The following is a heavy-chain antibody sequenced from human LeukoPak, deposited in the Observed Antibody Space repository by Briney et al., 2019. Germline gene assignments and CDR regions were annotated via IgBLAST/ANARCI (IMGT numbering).Heavy chain of an antibody. CDR2: INTNTGNP. Sequence: ASVKVSCKASGYTFTSYAMNWVRQAPGQGLEWMGWINTNTGNPTYAQGFTGRFVFSLDTSVSTAYLQISSLKAEDTAVYFCARALDSLGGLSLPDYWGQGTLVSVSS. CDR3: ARALDSLGGLSLPDY. J-gene: IGHJ4*02. D-gene: IGHD3-16*02. V-gene: IGHV7-4-1*02. CDR1: GYTFTSYA.